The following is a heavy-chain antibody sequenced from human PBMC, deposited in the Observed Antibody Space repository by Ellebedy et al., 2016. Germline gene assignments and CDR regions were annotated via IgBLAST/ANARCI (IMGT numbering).Heavy chain of an antibody. D-gene: IGHD2-2*01. CDR2: IMPIFGTP. J-gene: IGHJ6*03. CDR3: AGGAAQKYQVPGRFYYSYLDV. Sequence: SVKVSXXAFGGAINSYVINWVRQAPGQGLEWIGGIMPIFGTPNHAQKFQGRVTITADELTTTAYMELSSLRSEDTAVYYCAGGAAQKYQVPGRFYYSYLDVWGNGTTVTVSS. V-gene: IGHV1-69*13. CDR1: GGAINSYV.